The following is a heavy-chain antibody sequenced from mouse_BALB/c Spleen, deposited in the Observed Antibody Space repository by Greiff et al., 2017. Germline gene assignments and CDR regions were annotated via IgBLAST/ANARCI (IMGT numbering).Heavy chain of an antibody. Sequence: QVQLKQSGAELARPGASVKLSCKASGYTFTSYWMQWVKQRPGQGLEWIGAIYPGDGDTRYTQKFKGKATLTADKSSSTAYMQLSSLASEDSAVYYCARGGLGAWFAYWGQGTLVTVSA. D-gene: IGHD3-3*01. CDR2: IYPGDGDT. CDR3: ARGGLGAWFAY. CDR1: GYTFTSYW. V-gene: IGHV1-87*01. J-gene: IGHJ3*01.